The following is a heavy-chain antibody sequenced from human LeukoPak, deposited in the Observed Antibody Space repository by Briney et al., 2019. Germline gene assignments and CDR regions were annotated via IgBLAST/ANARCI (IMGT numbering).Heavy chain of an antibody. CDR3: ASLLRCSGGSCYSSFDY. V-gene: IGHV3-66*01. D-gene: IGHD2-15*01. CDR1: GFSFSSYS. Sequence: PGGSLRLSCVASGFSFSSYSTSWVRQAPGKGLEWVSVIYSGGSTYYADSVKGRFTISRDNSKNTLYLQMNSLRAEDTAVYYCASLLRCSGGSCYSSFDYWGQGTLVTVSS. CDR2: IYSGGST. J-gene: IGHJ4*02.